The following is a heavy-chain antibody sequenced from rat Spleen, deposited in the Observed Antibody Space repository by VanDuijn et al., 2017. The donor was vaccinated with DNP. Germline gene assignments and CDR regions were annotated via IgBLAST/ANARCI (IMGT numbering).Heavy chain of an antibody. CDR3: ARGGRSYFDY. V-gene: IGHV5S13*01. D-gene: IGHD1-11*01. J-gene: IGHJ2*01. CDR2: ISASGAST. Sequence: EVQLVESGGGLVQPGRSLKLSCAASGFTFSFHGMAWVRQVPKKGLEWVASISASGASTSSPDSVKGRFTISRDNAKNTLYLQMNSLRSEDTATYYCARGGRSYFDYWGQGVMVTVSS. CDR1: GFTFSFHG.